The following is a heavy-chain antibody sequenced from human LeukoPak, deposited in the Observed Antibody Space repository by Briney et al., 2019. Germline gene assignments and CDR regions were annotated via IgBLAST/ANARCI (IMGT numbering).Heavy chain of an antibody. CDR3: ARGSEETHYYMDV. CDR2: IIPIFGTA. Sequence: SVKVSCKASGGTFSSYAISWVRQAPGQGLEWMGGIIPIFGTANYAQKFQGRDTITTDESTSTAYMELSSLRSEDTAVYYCARGSEETHYYMDVWGKGTTVSVSS. D-gene: IGHD3-3*01. V-gene: IGHV1-69*05. CDR1: GGTFSSYA. J-gene: IGHJ6*03.